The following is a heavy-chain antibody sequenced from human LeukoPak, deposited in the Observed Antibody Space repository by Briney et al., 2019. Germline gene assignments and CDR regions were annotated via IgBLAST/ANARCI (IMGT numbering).Heavy chain of an antibody. CDR1: GFTFSSYS. CDR2: ISSSSSYI. Sequence: GGSLRLSCAASGFTFSSYSMNWVRQAPGKGLEWVSSISSSSSYIYYADSVKGRFTISRDNAKNSLYLQMNSLRAEDTVVYYCARDGYGSGSFDYWGQGILVTVPA. J-gene: IGHJ4*02. D-gene: IGHD3-10*01. V-gene: IGHV3-21*01. CDR3: ARDGYGSGSFDY.